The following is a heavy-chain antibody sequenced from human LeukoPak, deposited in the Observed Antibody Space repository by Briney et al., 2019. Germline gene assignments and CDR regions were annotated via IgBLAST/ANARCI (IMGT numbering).Heavy chain of an antibody. V-gene: IGHV4-4*02. Sequence: SDPLSLTCDLSGGSVTSTNWWPWVRQPPGQGLEWIGEVDLDGRTNYNQDLKSRLSRSVELPENHISLKLTCVTAAGTAVYYCAGEGGFYRLLHLGGQGTVVSVS. CDR2: VDLDGRT. J-gene: IGHJ4*02. CDR3: AGEGGFYRLLHL. CDR1: GGSVTSTNW. D-gene: IGHD2/OR15-2a*01.